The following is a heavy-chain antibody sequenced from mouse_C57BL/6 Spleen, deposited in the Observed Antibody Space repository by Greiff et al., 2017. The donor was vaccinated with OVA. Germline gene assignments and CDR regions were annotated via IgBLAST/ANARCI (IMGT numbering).Heavy chain of an antibody. V-gene: IGHV1-55*01. J-gene: IGHJ3*01. Sequence: QVQLQQSGAELVKPGASVKMSCKASGYTFTSYWITWVKQRPGQGLEWIGDIYPGSGSTNYNEKFKSKATLTVDTSSSTAYMQLSSLTSEDSAVYYCARRYSKGTWFAYWGQGTLVTVSA. CDR1: GYTFTSYW. CDR3: ARRYSKGTWFAY. CDR2: IYPGSGST. D-gene: IGHD2-5*01.